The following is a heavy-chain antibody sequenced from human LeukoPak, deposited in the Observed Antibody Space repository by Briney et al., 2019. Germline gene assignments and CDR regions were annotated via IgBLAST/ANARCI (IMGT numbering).Heavy chain of an antibody. J-gene: IGHJ4*02. CDR3: AGSVRYCSGGSCHHGYFDY. CDR1: GFTFSSYS. V-gene: IGHV3-48*04. D-gene: IGHD2-15*01. CDR2: ISSSSSTI. Sequence: GGSLRLSCAASGFTFSSYSMNWVRQAPGKGLEWVLYISSSSSTIYYADSVKGRFTISRDNAKNSLYLQMNSLRAEDTAVYYCAGSVRYCSGGSCHHGYFDYWGQGTLVTVSS.